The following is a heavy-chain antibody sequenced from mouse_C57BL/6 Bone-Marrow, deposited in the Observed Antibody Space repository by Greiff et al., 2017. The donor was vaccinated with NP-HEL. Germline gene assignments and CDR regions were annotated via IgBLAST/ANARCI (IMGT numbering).Heavy chain of an antibody. CDR2: IDPETGGT. CDR3: TRGGAQSFDD. J-gene: IGHJ2*01. D-gene: IGHD3-2*02. Sequence: QVQLQQSGAELVRPGASVTLSCKASGYTFTDYEMHWVKQTPVHGLEWIGAIDPETGGTAYNQKFKGKAILTADKSSSTAYMELRSLTSEDSAVYYYTRGGAQSFDDWGQGTTLTVSS. V-gene: IGHV1-15*01. CDR1: GYTFTDYE.